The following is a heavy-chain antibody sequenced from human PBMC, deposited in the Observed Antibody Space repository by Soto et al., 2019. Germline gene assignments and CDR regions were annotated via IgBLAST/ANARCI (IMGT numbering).Heavy chain of an antibody. CDR3: ARDQGLGITVFKESSYWFDP. D-gene: IGHD3-9*01. CDR1: GFTFSSYS. V-gene: IGHV3-21*01. CDR2: ISSSSSYI. J-gene: IGHJ5*02. Sequence: EVQLVESGGGLVKPGGSLRLSCVASGFTFSSYSMNWVRQAPGKGLEWVSSISSSSSYIYYADSVKGRFTTSRDNAKNTLYLQMNSVRAADTAVYYCARDQGLGITVFKESSYWFDPWGQGTLVTVSS.